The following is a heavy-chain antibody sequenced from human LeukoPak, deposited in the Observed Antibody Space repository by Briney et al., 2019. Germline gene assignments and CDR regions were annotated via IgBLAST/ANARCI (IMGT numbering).Heavy chain of an antibody. V-gene: IGHV4-59*01. CDR2: IYYSGST. Sequence: SETLSLTCTVSGGSISSYYWSWLRQPPGKGLEWIGHIYYSGSTNYNPSLKSRVTISVDTSKNQFSLKLSSVTAADTAVYYCARAPGGCYSSSCLDYWGQGTLVTVSS. CDR1: GGSISSYY. J-gene: IGHJ4*02. CDR3: ARAPGGCYSSSCLDY. D-gene: IGHD6-13*01.